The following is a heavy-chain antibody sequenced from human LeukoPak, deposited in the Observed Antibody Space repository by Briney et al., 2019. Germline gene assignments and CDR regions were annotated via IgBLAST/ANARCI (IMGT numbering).Heavy chain of an antibody. CDR1: GYTFTGYG. CDR3: ARDLGSNYVYYYGMDV. D-gene: IGHD4-11*01. J-gene: IGHJ6*02. V-gene: IGHV1-18*01. Sequence: ASVKLSCKASGYTFTGYGISWVRQAPGQGLEWMGWISAYDGNTNYAQTLQGRVTMTTDTSTSTAYRELRSLRSDDTAVYYCARDLGSNYVYYYGMDVWGQGTTVTVSS. CDR2: ISAYDGNT.